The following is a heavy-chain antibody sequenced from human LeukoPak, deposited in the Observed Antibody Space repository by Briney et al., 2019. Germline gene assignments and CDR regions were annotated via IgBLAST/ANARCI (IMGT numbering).Heavy chain of an antibody. CDR3: ARSGTSGWGYYYYYMDV. D-gene: IGHD6-19*01. V-gene: IGHV4-61*02. CDR1: GGSVSSGSYY. CDR2: IYTSGSA. Sequence: PSETLSLTCTVSGGSVSSGSYYWSWIRQPAGKGLEWIGRIYTSGSANYNPSLKSRVTISVDTSKNQFSLKLSSVTAADTAVYYCARSGTSGWGYYYYYMDVWGKGTTVTVSS. J-gene: IGHJ6*03.